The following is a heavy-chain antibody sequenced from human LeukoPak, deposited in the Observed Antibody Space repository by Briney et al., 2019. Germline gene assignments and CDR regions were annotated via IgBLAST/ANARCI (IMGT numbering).Heavy chain of an antibody. CDR3: ARVSIYYGSGDYYYGMDV. V-gene: IGHV1-8*01. D-gene: IGHD3-10*01. CDR1: EYTFTSYD. CDR2: MNPNSGNT. Sequence: RASVKVSCKASEYTFTSYDINWVRQATGQGLEWMGWMNPNSGNTGYAQKFQGRVTMTRNTSISTAYMELSSLRSEDTAVYYCARVSIYYGSGDYYYGMDVWGQGTTVTVSS. J-gene: IGHJ6*02.